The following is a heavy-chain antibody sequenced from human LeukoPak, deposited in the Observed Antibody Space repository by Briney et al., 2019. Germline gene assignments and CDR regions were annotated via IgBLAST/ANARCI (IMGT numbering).Heavy chain of an antibody. V-gene: IGHV3-30*04. D-gene: IGHD3-9*01. J-gene: IGHJ4*02. Sequence: GGSLRLSCAASGFTFSSYTIHWVRQAPGKGLEWVSVISYGGSNKYYADSVKGRFTISRDSAKNTLYLQMNSLRAEDTAVYYCARDGPYYDVLTGYPPFDYWGQGTLVTVSS. CDR1: GFTFSSYT. CDR3: ARDGPYYDVLTGYPPFDY. CDR2: ISYGGSNK.